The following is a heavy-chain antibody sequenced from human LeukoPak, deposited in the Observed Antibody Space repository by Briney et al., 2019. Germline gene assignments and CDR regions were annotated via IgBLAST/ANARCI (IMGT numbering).Heavy chain of an antibody. D-gene: IGHD3-22*01. CDR2: INPNSGGT. V-gene: IGHV1-2*02. J-gene: IGHJ4*02. Sequence: RASVKVSCKASGYTFTGYYMHWVRQAPGQGLEWMGWINPNSGGTNYAQKFQGRVTMTRDMSISTAYMELSRLRSDDTAVYYCARDRRYYDSSGYLDYWGQGTLVTVSS. CDR3: ARDRRYYDSSGYLDY. CDR1: GYTFTGYY.